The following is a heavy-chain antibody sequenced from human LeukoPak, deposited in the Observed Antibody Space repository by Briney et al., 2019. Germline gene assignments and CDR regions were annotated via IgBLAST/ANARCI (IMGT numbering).Heavy chain of an antibody. J-gene: IGHJ5*02. CDR1: GYTLTELS. D-gene: IGHD3-10*01. Sequence: ASVKVSCKVSGYTLTELSMHWVRQAPGKGLEWMGGFDPEDGETIYAQKFQGRVTMTEDTSTDTAYMELSSLRSEDTAVYYCARDSSEWFGELLRNWFDPWGQGTLVTVSS. V-gene: IGHV1-24*01. CDR3: ARDSSEWFGELLRNWFDP. CDR2: FDPEDGET.